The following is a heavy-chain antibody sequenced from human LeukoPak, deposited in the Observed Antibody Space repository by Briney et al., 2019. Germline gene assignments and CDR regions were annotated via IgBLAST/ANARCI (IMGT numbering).Heavy chain of an antibody. J-gene: IGHJ4*02. D-gene: IGHD3-10*01. CDR3: ARDMTMVRGVIDY. V-gene: IGHV3-23*01. CDR1: GFTFSSYA. Sequence: PGGSLRLSCAASGFTFSSYAMSCVRQAPGKGLEWVSAISGSGGSTYYADSVKGRFTISRDNSKNTLYLQMNSLRAEDTAVYYCARDMTMVRGVIDYWGQGTLVTVSS. CDR2: ISGSGGST.